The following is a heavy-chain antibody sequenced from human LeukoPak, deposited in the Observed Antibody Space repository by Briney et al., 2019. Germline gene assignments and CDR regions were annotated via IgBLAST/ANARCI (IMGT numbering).Heavy chain of an antibody. V-gene: IGHV1-2*02. Sequence: ASVRVSCKESGYTFTGYYMHWVRQAPGQGIEWMGWINPNSGGTNYAQKFQGRVTITRDTSISTAYMELTRLRSDDTAVYYCARDLPPGANLAYYYSSGYADYWGQGTLVTVSS. J-gene: IGHJ4*02. CDR1: GYTFTGYY. CDR2: INPNSGGT. D-gene: IGHD3-22*01. CDR3: ARDLPPGANLAYYYSSGYADY.